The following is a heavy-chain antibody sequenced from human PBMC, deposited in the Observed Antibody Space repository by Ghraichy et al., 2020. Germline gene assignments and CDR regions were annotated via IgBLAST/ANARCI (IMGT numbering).Heavy chain of an antibody. Sequence: GEFLNISCAASGFTFSSYAMHWVRQAPGKGLEWVAVISYDGSNKYYADSVKGRFTISRDNSKNTLYLQMNSLRAEDTAVYYCARDSWRNPITMIVVADPPVTNYYGMDVWGQGTTVTVSS. V-gene: IGHV3-30-3*01. CDR2: ISYDGSNK. J-gene: IGHJ6*02. D-gene: IGHD3-22*01. CDR3: ARDSWRNPITMIVVADPPVTNYYGMDV. CDR1: GFTFSSYA.